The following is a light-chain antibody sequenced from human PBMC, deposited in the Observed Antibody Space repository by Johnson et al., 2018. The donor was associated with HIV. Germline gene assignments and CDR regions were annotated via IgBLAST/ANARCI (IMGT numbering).Light chain of an antibody. CDR1: SSNIGNNY. V-gene: IGLV1-51*02. J-gene: IGLJ1*01. CDR3: GTLDSSLNAGRGV. CDR2: ENN. Sequence: QSVLTQPPSVSAAPGQKVTISCSGSSSNIGNNYVSWYQQLPGTAPKLLIYENNKRPSGIPDRFSGSKSGTSATMGITGLQTGDEADYYCGTLDSSLNAGRGVVGTGTKVTVL.